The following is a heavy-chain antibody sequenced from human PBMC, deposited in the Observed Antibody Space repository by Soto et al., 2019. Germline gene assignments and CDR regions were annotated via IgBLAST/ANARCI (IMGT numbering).Heavy chain of an antibody. CDR3: ARDPVHDYGDYVYFDY. D-gene: IGHD4-17*01. J-gene: IGHJ4*02. Sequence: GGSLRLSCAASGFTFSSYWMHWVRQAPGKGLVWVSRINSDGSSTSYADSVKGRFTISRDNAKNTLYLQMNSLRAEDTAVYYCARDPVHDYGDYVYFDYWGQGTLVTVSS. V-gene: IGHV3-74*01. CDR1: GFTFSSYW. CDR2: INSDGSST.